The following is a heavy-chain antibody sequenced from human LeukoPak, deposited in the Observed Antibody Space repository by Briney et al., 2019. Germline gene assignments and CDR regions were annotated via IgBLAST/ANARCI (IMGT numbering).Heavy chain of an antibody. CDR1: GFTFSSYG. Sequence: GGSLRLSCAASGFTFSSYGMSWVRQAPGKGLEWVSAISGSGGTTYYADSVKGRFTISRDNSKNTLYLQMNSLRAEDTAVYYCAKDVRAVAGFFDYWGQGTLVTVSS. J-gene: IGHJ4*02. CDR3: AKDVRAVAGFFDY. D-gene: IGHD6-19*01. V-gene: IGHV3-23*01. CDR2: ISGSGGTT.